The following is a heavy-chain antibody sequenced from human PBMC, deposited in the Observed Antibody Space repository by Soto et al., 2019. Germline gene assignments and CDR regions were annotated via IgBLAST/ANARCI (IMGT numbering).Heavy chain of an antibody. CDR3: LRVVGAPELVSFDV. J-gene: IGHJ1*01. V-gene: IGHV3-33*08. D-gene: IGHD3-9*01. CDR2: IWYGGIKR. CDR1: GFKFNTYG. Sequence: PGGSLKLSCEGSGFKFNTYGMHWVRQTPGKGLEWVAVIWYGGIKRHYADSVKGRFTISRDNAKNTLYLQMNSLRVDDTAVYFCLRVVGAPELVSFDVWGPGTLVTVS.